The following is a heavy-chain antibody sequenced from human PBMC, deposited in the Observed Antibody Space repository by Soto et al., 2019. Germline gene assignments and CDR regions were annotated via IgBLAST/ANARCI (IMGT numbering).Heavy chain of an antibody. CDR1: GFTVSSNY. V-gene: IGHV3-53*01. CDR3: ARDRFELIAARIWHYGMDV. J-gene: IGHJ6*02. CDR2: IYSGGST. D-gene: IGHD6-6*01. Sequence: VGSLRLSCAASGFTVSSNYMSWVRQAPGKGLEWVSVIYSGGSTYYADSVKGRFTISRDNSKNTLYLQMNSLRAEDTAVYYCARDRFELIAARIWHYGMDVWGQGTTVTVSS.